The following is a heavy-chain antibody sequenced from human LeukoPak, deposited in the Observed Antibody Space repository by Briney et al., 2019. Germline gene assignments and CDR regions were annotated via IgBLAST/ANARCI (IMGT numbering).Heavy chain of an antibody. Sequence: SETLSLTCTVSGYSISSGYYWGWIRQPPGKGLEWIGSIYHSGSTYYNPSLKSRVTISVDTSKNQFSLKLSSVTAADTAVYYCARDLIAVADPTVDYWGQGTLVTVSS. CDR3: ARDLIAVADPTVDY. D-gene: IGHD6-19*01. V-gene: IGHV4-38-2*02. CDR2: IYHSGST. CDR1: GYSISSGYY. J-gene: IGHJ4*02.